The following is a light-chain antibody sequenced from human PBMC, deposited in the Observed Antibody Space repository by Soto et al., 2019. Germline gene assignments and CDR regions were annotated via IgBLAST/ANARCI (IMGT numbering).Light chain of an antibody. CDR1: QSVSSTF. V-gene: IGKV3-20*01. J-gene: IGKJ1*01. CDR3: EQYGSSPRT. Sequence: EIVLTQSPGTLSLSPGERATLSCRASQSVSSTFLAWYQQKPGQAPRLLISGASNRATGIPDRFSGSGSVTDFTLTISSLEPEGFAGYYCEQYGSSPRTFGQGTKV. CDR2: GAS.